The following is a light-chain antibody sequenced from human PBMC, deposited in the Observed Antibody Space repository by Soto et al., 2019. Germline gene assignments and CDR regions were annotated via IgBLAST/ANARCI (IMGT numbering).Light chain of an antibody. CDR3: QQRSNWPLT. J-gene: IGKJ4*01. Sequence: VLTQSPATLSLSPGERATLYCRASQSVTSYLAWYQQKPGQAPRLLIYDASNRASGIPARFSGGGSGTDFTLPISILEHEDFAVYYCQQRSNWPLTFGGGTQVEIQ. V-gene: IGKV3-11*01. CDR2: DAS. CDR1: QSVTSY.